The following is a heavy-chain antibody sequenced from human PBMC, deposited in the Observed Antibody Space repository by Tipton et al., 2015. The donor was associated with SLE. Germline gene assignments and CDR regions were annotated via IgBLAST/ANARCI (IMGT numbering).Heavy chain of an antibody. CDR2: INGRGDKT. V-gene: IGHV3-23*01. CDR3: EKDGSY. Sequence: SLRLSCAASGFTFSSHWMYWVRQAPGKGLEWVSSINGRGDKTYYADSVTGRFTMSRDNSKNTLYLQMNSLRVEDTAVYYCEKDGSYWGKGPLVTVSS. CDR1: GFTFSSHW. J-gene: IGHJ4*02.